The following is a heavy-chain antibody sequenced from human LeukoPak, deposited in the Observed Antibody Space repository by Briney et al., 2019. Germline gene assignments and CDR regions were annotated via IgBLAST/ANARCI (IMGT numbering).Heavy chain of an antibody. Sequence: GGSLRLSCAASGFTFSSYAMSWVRQAPGKGLEWVSAISGSGGRPSYADSVKGRFTISRDNSKNTLYLQMNSLRAEDTAVYYCAKDIITMVRGAGFDYWGQGTLVTVSS. CDR1: GFTFSSYA. D-gene: IGHD3-10*01. V-gene: IGHV3-23*01. J-gene: IGHJ4*02. CDR2: ISGSGGRP. CDR3: AKDIITMVRGAGFDY.